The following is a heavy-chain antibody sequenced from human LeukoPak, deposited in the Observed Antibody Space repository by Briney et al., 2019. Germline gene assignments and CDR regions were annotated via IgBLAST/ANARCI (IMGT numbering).Heavy chain of an antibody. CDR1: GYSISSDYY. V-gene: IGHV4-38-2*01. D-gene: IGHD5-24*01. J-gene: IGHJ4*02. CDR2: IYHSGST. Sequence: SETLSLTCAVSGYSISSDYYWGWIRQPPGKGLEWIGNIYHSGSTYYNPSLRSRVTISVDTSKNQFSLKLSSVTAADTAVYYCARRGDGYSFEYWGQGTLVTVSS. CDR3: ARRGDGYSFEY.